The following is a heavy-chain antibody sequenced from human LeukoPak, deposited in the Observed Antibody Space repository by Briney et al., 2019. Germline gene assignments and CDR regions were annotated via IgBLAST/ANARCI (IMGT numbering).Heavy chain of an antibody. CDR2: ISSSSSYI. CDR1: GFTFSNYS. D-gene: IGHD6-19*01. Sequence: PGGSLRLSCVASGFTFSNYSMNWVRQAPGKGLEWVSSISSSSSYIYYADSVKGRFTISRDSAKNSLYLQMNSLRAEDTAVYYCARIVGSSQWLVRDFDYWGQGTLVTVSS. J-gene: IGHJ4*02. V-gene: IGHV3-21*01. CDR3: ARIVGSSQWLVRDFDY.